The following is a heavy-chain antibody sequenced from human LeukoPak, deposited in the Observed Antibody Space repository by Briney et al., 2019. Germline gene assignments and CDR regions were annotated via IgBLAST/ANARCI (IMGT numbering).Heavy chain of an antibody. J-gene: IGHJ6*03. CDR1: GYTFTSYG. CDR2: ISAYNGNT. V-gene: IGHV1-18*01. Sequence: GASVKVSCKASGYTFTSYGISWVRQAPGQGLEWMGWISAYNGNTNYAQKLQGRVTMTTDTSTSIAYMELRSLRSDDTAVYYCASHNTVTEYYYYYMDVWGKGTTVTVSS. CDR3: ASHNTVTEYYYYYMDV. D-gene: IGHD4-11*01.